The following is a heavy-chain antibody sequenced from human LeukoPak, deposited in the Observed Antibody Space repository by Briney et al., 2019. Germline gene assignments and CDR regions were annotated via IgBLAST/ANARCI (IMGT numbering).Heavy chain of an antibody. CDR2: IWYDRKTK. CDR3: AREWGRIAVAGGPGY. J-gene: IGHJ4*02. D-gene: IGHD6-19*01. V-gene: IGHV3-33*01. CDR1: GFIFSNYG. Sequence: GGSLRLSCEASGFIFSNYGMHWVRQAPGKGLEWVALIWYDRKTKFHADSVKGRFTISRDNSGNTLFLQMSSLRVEDTAIYYCAREWGRIAVAGGPGYWGQGALVTVSS.